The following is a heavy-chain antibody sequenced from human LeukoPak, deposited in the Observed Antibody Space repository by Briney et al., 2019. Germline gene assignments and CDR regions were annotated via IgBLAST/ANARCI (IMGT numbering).Heavy chain of an antibody. V-gene: IGHV4-59*01. CDR1: GDSITGYS. J-gene: IGHJ5*02. CDR2: IYYNGDT. Sequence: SETLSPTCSVSGDSITGYSWSWIRQTPGKGLEWISNIYYNGDTHYNPSLNSRLSMSVDTPKKQFSLNLRSVTAADTAVYYCVRGPYGSSISNWFDPWGQGLLVTVSS. D-gene: IGHD3-10*01. CDR3: VRGPYGSSISNWFDP.